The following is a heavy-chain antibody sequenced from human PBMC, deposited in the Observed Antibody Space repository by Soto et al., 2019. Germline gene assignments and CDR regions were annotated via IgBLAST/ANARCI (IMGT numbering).Heavy chain of an antibody. CDR1: GSSISNNNW. J-gene: IGHJ6*04. Sequence: RSLTCAVSGSSISNNNWWTWVRQPPGNGLEWVGDMYHAGITNYSPSLKSRVTISVDNSKNQFSLRLTSVTAAHTAVYYCARFSSSGLYYYFGKDVWGKGTTVTVSS. V-gene: IGHV4-4*02. CDR3: ARFSSSGLYYYFGKDV. CDR2: MYHAGIT. D-gene: IGHD6-13*01.